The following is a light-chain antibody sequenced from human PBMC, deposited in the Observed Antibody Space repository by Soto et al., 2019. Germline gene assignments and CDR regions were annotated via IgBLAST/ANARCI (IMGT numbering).Light chain of an antibody. V-gene: IGLV2-14*01. J-gene: IGLJ1*01. CDR2: EVG. Sequence: QSALTQFASVSGSPGQSITISCTGTSIDVGAYNYVSWYQQHPDKAPKLLIYEVGNRPSGVSFRFSGSKSGNTASLTISGLHAEDEADYYCSSYTARGTRVFGTGTKLTVL. CDR1: SIDVGAYNY. CDR3: SSYTARGTRV.